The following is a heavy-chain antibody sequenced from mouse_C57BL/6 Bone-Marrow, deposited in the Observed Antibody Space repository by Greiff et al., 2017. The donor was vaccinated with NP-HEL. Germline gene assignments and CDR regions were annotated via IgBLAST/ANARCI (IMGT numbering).Heavy chain of an antibody. CDR1: GYTFTGYW. CDR3: ARRDYGSSYGAWFAY. CDR2: ILPGSGST. J-gene: IGHJ3*01. V-gene: IGHV1-9*01. D-gene: IGHD1-1*01. Sequence: VQLQQSGAELMKPGASVKLSCKATGYTFTGYWIEWVKQRPGHGLEWIGEILPGSGSTNYNEKFKGKATFTADTSSHTAYMKLRSLTTEDSAFYDCARRDYGSSYGAWFAYWGQGTLVTVSA.